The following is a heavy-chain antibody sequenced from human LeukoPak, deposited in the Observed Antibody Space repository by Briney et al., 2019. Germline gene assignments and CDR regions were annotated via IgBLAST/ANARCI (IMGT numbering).Heavy chain of an antibody. D-gene: IGHD4-17*01. CDR1: GFTFSSYS. CDR2: ISSSSSYI. Sequence: GGSLRLSCAASGFTFSSYSMNWVRQAPGKGLEWASSISSSSSYIYYADSVKGRFTISRDNAKNSLYLQMNGLRAEDTAIYYCARGGAYGDYDNWGQGTLVTVSS. J-gene: IGHJ4*02. CDR3: ARGGAYGDYDN. V-gene: IGHV3-21*01.